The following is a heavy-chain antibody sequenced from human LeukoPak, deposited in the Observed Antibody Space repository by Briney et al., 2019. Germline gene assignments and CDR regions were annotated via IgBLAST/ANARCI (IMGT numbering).Heavy chain of an antibody. CDR3: VRDWDHYDFDS. J-gene: IGHJ5*01. Sequence: GGSLRLSCAASGFTFSNYWIHWVRQAPGKGLVWVSRINPAGNYANYADSVKGRFTISRDNAKNTVYLQMYSLRAEDTALFYCVRDWDHYDFDSWGQGTLVTASS. CDR1: GFTFSNYW. V-gene: IGHV3-74*01. D-gene: IGHD3-3*01. CDR2: INPAGNYA.